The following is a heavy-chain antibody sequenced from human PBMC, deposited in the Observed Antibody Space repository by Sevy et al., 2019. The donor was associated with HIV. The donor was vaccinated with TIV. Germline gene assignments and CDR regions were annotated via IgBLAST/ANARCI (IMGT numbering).Heavy chain of an antibody. CDR2: INWNGGIT. Sequence: GGSLRLSCAASGFTFDDYGMSWVRQAPGKGLEWVSGINWNGGITGYADSVKGRFTISRDNAKNSLYLQMNSLRAEDTALYYCARERIRYCSGGSCYHYYYYYYMDVWGKGTTVTVSS. D-gene: IGHD2-15*01. J-gene: IGHJ6*03. CDR3: ARERIRYCSGGSCYHYYYYYYMDV. V-gene: IGHV3-20*04. CDR1: GFTFDDYG.